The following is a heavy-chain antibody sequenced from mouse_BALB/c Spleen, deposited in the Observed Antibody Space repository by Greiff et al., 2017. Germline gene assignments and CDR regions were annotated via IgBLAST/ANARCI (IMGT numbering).Heavy chain of an antibody. CDR2: IYPGDGDT. CDR3: AGVVDYYAMDY. CDR1: GYTFTSYW. J-gene: IGHJ4*01. V-gene: IGHV1-87*01. Sequence: QVQLQQSGAELARPGASVKLSCEASGYTFTSYWMQWVKQRPGQGLEWIGAIYPGDGDTRYTQKFKGKATLTADKSSSTAYMQLSSLASEDSAVYYCAGVVDYYAMDYWGQGTSVTVSS. D-gene: IGHD1-1*01.